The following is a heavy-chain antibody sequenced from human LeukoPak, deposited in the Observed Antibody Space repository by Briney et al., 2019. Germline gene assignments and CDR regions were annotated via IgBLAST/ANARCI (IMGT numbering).Heavy chain of an antibody. D-gene: IGHD5/OR15-5a*01. CDR1: GFTFSSYW. CDR2: IKEDGTET. V-gene: IGHV3-7*03. J-gene: IGHJ4*02. CDR3: AREGRSLHTF. Sequence: GGSLRLSCAASGFTFSSYWMNWARQAPGKGLEWVANIKEDGTETYYVDSVKGRFTISRDNAKNSLYLQMNSLRVEDTAVYYCAREGRSLHTFWGQGTLVTVSS.